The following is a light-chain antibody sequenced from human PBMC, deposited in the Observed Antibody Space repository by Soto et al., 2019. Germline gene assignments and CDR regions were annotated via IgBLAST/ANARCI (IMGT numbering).Light chain of an antibody. V-gene: IGKV1-39*01. CDR3: QQTFSTPIT. Sequence: DITMTQSPSSLSASVGDRVTITCRASESISSYLNWYQQKPGKAPELLIYAASSLQSGVPSRFRGSGSGPDFTLTITSLQPEDFATYYCQQTFSTPITFGQGTRLEI. CDR1: ESISSY. CDR2: AAS. J-gene: IGKJ5*01.